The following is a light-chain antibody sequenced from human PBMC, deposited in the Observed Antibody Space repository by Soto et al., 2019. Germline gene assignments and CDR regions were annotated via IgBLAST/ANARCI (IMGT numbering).Light chain of an antibody. CDR3: SSYTSSRTYV. Sequence: QSALTQPASVSGSPGQSITISCTGTSSDGGGSNYVSWYQQHPGKAPKLIIFDVSHRPSGFSNRFSGSKSGNTASLTISGLQAEDEADYYCSSYTSSRTYVFGTGTKVTVL. V-gene: IGLV2-14*03. CDR2: DVS. CDR1: SSDGGGSNY. J-gene: IGLJ1*01.